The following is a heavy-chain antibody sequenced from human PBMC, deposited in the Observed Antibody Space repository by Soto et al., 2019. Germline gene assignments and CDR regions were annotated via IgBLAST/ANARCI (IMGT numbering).Heavy chain of an antibody. CDR2: IIPIFGTA. CDR3: ARDLVTKPYYYYYYGMDV. Sequence: QVQLVQSGAEVKKPGSSVKVSCKASGGTFSSYAISWVRQAPGQGLEWMGGIIPIFGTANYAQKFQGRVTITADESTSTDYMELSSLRSEDTAVYYCARDLVTKPYYYYYYGMDVWGQGTTVTVSS. CDR1: GGTFSSYA. V-gene: IGHV1-69*01. J-gene: IGHJ6*02. D-gene: IGHD4-4*01.